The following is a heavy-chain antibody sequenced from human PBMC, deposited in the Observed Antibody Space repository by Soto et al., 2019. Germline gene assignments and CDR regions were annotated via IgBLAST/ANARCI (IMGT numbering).Heavy chain of an antibody. V-gene: IGHV1-69*13. Sequence: SVKVSCKASGGTFSSYAISWVRQAPGQGLEWMGGIIPIFGTANYAQKFQGRVTITADESTSTAYMELSSLRSEDTAVYYCAGEVVVVVPAAMDYYYYGMDVWGQGTTVTVAS. D-gene: IGHD2-2*01. CDR2: IIPIFGTA. CDR3: AGEVVVVVPAAMDYYYYGMDV. J-gene: IGHJ6*02. CDR1: GGTFSSYA.